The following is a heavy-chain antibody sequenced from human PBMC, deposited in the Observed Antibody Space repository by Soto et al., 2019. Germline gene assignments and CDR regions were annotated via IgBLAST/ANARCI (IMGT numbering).Heavy chain of an antibody. Sequence: XETRSRPCTVAGCSMNSSNSYWGWIRQPPGKGLEGIGSIYYSGSTYYNPSLKSRVTISVDTSKNQFSLKLSSVTAADTAVYYCARHWAIGSSWPDNWFDHRGQGALVTVS. CDR3: ARHWAIGSSWPDNWFDH. CDR2: IYYSGST. D-gene: IGHD6-13*01. V-gene: IGHV4-39*01. J-gene: IGHJ5*02. CDR1: GCSMNSSNSY.